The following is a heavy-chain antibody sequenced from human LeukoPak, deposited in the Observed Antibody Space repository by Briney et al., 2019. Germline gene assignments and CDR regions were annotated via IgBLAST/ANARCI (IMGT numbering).Heavy chain of an antibody. Sequence: SVKVSCKASGYTFTSYDINWVRQATGQGLEWMGRMNPNSGNTGYAQKFQGRVTITRNTSISTAYMELSSLRSEDTAVYYCARGGGRHCSSTSCYTGHWFDPWGQGTLVTVSS. CDR1: GYTFTSYD. CDR3: ARGGGRHCSSTSCYTGHWFDP. V-gene: IGHV1-8*03. J-gene: IGHJ5*02. D-gene: IGHD2-2*02. CDR2: MNPNSGNT.